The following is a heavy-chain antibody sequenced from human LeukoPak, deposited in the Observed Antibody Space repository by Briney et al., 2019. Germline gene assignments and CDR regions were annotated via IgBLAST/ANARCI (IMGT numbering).Heavy chain of an antibody. Sequence: GGSLRLSCAASGFTFSSYGMSWVRQAPGKGLEWVSAISGSGGSTYYADSVKGRFTISRDNSKNTLYLQMNSLRAEDTAVYYCAKAKVGATFFDYWGQGTLVTVSS. CDR2: ISGSGGST. V-gene: IGHV3-23*01. D-gene: IGHD1-26*01. CDR3: AKAKVGATFFDY. J-gene: IGHJ4*02. CDR1: GFTFSSYG.